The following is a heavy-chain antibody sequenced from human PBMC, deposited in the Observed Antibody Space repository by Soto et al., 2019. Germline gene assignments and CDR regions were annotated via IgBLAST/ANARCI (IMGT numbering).Heavy chain of an antibody. CDR3: ARDKGIAAANDAFDI. CDR1: GYTFTGYY. Sequence: ASVKGSCKASGYTFTGYYMHWLRQAPGQGLEWMGWINPNSGGTNYAQKFQGWVTMTRDTSISTAYMELSRLRSDDTAVYYCARDKGIAAANDAFDIWGQGTMVTVSS. J-gene: IGHJ3*02. V-gene: IGHV1-2*04. D-gene: IGHD6-13*01. CDR2: INPNSGGT.